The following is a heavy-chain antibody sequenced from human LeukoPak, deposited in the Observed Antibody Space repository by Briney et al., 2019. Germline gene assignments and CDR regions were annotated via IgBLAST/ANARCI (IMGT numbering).Heavy chain of an antibody. CDR3: AKTTTGYSSGRYPGWPVDY. Sequence: GGSLRLSCAVSGITLSNYGMSWVRQAPGRGLEWVVGISGSGGGTNYADSVKGRFTISRDNSKNTVYLQMNSLRAEDTAVYYCAKTTTGYSSGRYPGWPVDYWGQGTLVTVSS. D-gene: IGHD6-19*01. CDR2: ISGSGGGT. CDR1: GITLSNYG. V-gene: IGHV3-23*01. J-gene: IGHJ4*02.